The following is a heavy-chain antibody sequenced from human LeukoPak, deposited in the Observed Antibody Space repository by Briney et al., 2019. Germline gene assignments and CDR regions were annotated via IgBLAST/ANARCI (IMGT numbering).Heavy chain of an antibody. CDR1: GFTFSSYA. V-gene: IGHV3-23*01. D-gene: IGHD3-22*01. Sequence: GRSLRLSCAASGFTFSSYAMSWVRQAPGKGLEWVSAISGSGGSTYYADSVKGRFTISRDNSKNTLYLQMNSLRAEDTAVYYCAKESRYYYDSSGYYPGTMDVWGQGTTVTVSS. CDR2: ISGSGGST. J-gene: IGHJ6*02. CDR3: AKESRYYYDSSGYYPGTMDV.